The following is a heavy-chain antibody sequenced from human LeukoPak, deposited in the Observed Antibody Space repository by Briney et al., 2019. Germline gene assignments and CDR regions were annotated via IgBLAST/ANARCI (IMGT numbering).Heavy chain of an antibody. CDR2: IYYSGST. CDR3: ARHQQQLILGY. J-gene: IGHJ4*02. D-gene: IGHD6-13*01. V-gene: IGHV4-59*08. CDR1: GGSISSYY. Sequence: SSETLSLTCTVSGGSISSYYWSWIRQPPGKGLEWIGYIYYSGSTNYNPSLKSRVTISVDTSKNQFSLKLSSVTAADTAVYYCARHQQQLILGYWGQGTLVTDSS.